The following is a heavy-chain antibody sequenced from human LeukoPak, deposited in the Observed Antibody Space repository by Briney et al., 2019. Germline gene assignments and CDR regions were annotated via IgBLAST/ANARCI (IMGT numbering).Heavy chain of an antibody. CDR3: ARDFRIGDHWYFDL. CDR1: GYTSTGYY. V-gene: IGHV1-2*02. Sequence: ASVKVSCKASGYTSTGYYMHWVRQAPGQGLEWMGWINPNSGGTNYAQKFQGRVTMTRDTSISTAYMELSRLRSDDTAVYFCARDFRIGDHWYFDLWGRGTLVTVSS. CDR2: INPNSGGT. J-gene: IGHJ2*01. D-gene: IGHD3-16*01.